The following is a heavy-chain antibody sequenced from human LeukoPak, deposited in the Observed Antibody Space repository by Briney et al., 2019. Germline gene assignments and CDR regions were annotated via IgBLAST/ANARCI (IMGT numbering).Heavy chain of an antibody. J-gene: IGHJ4*02. D-gene: IGHD4-11*01. CDR3: ARGSRSNYRNFDY. V-gene: IGHV4-34*01. CDR2: INHSGST. CDR1: GGSFGGYY. Sequence: PSETLSLTCAVYGGSFGGYYWSWIRQPPGKGLEWIGEINHSGSTNYNPSLKSRVTISVDTSKNQFSLKLSSVTAADTAVYYCARGSRSNYRNFDYWGQGTLVTVSS.